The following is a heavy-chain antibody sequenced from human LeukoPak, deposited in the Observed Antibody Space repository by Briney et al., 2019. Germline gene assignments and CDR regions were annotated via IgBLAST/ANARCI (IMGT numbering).Heavy chain of an antibody. CDR3: ARVGGYYYDSSGYYPLDY. CDR1: GYTFTSYG. V-gene: IGHV1-18*01. Sequence: ASVKVSCKASGYTFTSYGISWVRQAPGQGLEWMGWITAYNANTNYAQGGVTMTTDTSTNTAYMELRSLRPDDTAVYYCARVGGYYYDSSGYYPLDYWGQGTLVTVSS. J-gene: IGHJ4*02. D-gene: IGHD3-22*01. CDR2: ITAYNANT.